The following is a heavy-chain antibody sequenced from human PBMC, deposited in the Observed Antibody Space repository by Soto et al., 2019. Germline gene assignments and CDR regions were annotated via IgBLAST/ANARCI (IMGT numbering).Heavy chain of an antibody. CDR1: GGTLSSFINYP. V-gene: IGHV1-69*06. D-gene: IGHD3-3*01. CDR2: IVPNVGTV. Sequence: SVKVSCKASGGTLSSFINYPINWVRQAPGQGLEWMGGIVPNVGTVNYAQKFQGRVTITADKSTGTAYMEVSSLRSEDTALYYCGRRDTSGFLRYFDNWGQGTLVTVSS. J-gene: IGHJ4*02. CDR3: GRRDTSGFLRYFDN.